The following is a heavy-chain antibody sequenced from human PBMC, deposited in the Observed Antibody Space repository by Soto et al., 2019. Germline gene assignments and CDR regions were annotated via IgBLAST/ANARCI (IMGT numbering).Heavy chain of an antibody. Sequence: ASVEVSCKASGYTFTSYAMHWVRQAPGQRLEWMGWINACNGNTKYSQKFQGRVTITRDTSASTAYMELSSLRSEDKAVYYCARVGRFLECDDASGIWGQGTMVTVSS. CDR3: ARVGRFLECDDASGI. J-gene: IGHJ3*02. CDR1: GYTFTSYA. V-gene: IGHV1-3*01. D-gene: IGHD3-3*01. CDR2: INACNGNT.